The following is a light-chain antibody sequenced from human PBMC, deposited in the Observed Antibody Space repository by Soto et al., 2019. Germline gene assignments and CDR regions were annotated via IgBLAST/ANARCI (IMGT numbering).Light chain of an antibody. CDR2: DVY. CDR3: KQANSFPIT. J-gene: IGKJ5*01. Sequence: DIQMTQSPSTLSASVGDRVTITCRASQSISSWLAWYQQKPGKAPKLLIYDVYSLESGVQSRFSGSGSGTDFTLTIRSLQPEDFATYYCKQANSFPITFGQGTRLEIK. V-gene: IGKV1-5*01. CDR1: QSISSW.